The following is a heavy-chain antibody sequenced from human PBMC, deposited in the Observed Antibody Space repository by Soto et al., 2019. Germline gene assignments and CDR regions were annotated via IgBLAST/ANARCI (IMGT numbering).Heavy chain of an antibody. CDR2: ISASGGST. V-gene: IGHV3-23*01. CDR3: AKNNLCVSRTKDY. CDR1: GFTFSNYP. J-gene: IGHJ4*02. D-gene: IGHD3-10*02. Sequence: EVQLLESGGGLVQGGESLRLSCPASGFTFSNYPMSWVRQVPGKGLEWVSSISASGGSTYYAASVRGRFTISRDNSKNTLYLQMNILRTEDTAVYYCAKNNLCVSRTKDYWGQGALVTVSS.